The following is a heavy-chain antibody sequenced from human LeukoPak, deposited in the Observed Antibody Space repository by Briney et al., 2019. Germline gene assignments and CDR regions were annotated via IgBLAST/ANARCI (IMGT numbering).Heavy chain of an antibody. D-gene: IGHD4-23*01. V-gene: IGHV3-21*01. Sequence: GGSLRLSCAASGFTFSSYSMNWVRQAPGKGLEWVSSISSSSYIYYADSVKGRFTISRDNAKNSLYLQMNSLRAEDTAVYYCASSYGGNSYFDYWGQGTLVTVSS. CDR1: GFTFSSYS. J-gene: IGHJ4*02. CDR3: ASSYGGNSYFDY. CDR2: ISSSSYI.